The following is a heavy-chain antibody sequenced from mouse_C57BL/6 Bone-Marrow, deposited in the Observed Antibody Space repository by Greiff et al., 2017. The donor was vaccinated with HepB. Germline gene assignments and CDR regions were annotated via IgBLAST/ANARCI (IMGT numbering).Heavy chain of an antibody. CDR1: GYTFTSYW. J-gene: IGHJ2*01. CDR3: ARSEGLPDYFDD. V-gene: IGHV1-52*01. CDR2: IDPSDSET. Sequence: QVQLQQPGAELVRPGSSVKLSCKASGYTFTSYWMHWVKQRPIQGLEWIGNIDPSDSETHYNQKFKDKATLTVNKSSSTAYMQLSSLTSEDSAVYYCARSEGLPDYFDDRGQGPTLTASS. D-gene: IGHD2-4*01.